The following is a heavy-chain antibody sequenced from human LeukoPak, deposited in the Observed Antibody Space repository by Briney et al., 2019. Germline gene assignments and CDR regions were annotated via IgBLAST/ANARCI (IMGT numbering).Heavy chain of an antibody. D-gene: IGHD4-11*01. Sequence: SETLSLTCTVSGGSISTYYWSWIRQPPGKGLEWIGYIYYSGSTNYNPSLKSRVTILVDKSKNQFSLKLSSVTAADTAVYYCATLGVGTVEHWGQGTLVTVSS. J-gene: IGHJ1*01. CDR1: GGSISTYY. V-gene: IGHV4-59*01. CDR3: ATLGVGTVEH. CDR2: IYYSGST.